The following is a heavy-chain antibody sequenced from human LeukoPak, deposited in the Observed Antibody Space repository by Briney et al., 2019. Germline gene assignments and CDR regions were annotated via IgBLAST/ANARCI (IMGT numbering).Heavy chain of an antibody. CDR3: ARESGFYGSGSRY. Sequence: AASVKVSCKPSGYTFPSYDINWVRQAPGQGLEGGGWMNANSGNTGYAQKFQGGLTMTRNPSTSTAYMELSSLRSEDTAVYYCARESGFYGSGSRYWGQGTLVTVSS. CDR2: MNANSGNT. J-gene: IGHJ4*02. CDR1: GYTFPSYD. V-gene: IGHV1-8*01. D-gene: IGHD3-10*01.